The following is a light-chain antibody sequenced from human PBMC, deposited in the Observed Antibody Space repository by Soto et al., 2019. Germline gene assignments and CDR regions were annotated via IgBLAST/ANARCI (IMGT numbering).Light chain of an antibody. CDR1: QSVLYSSNNKNY. Sequence: DIVMTQSPDSLAVSLGERATINCKSSQSVLYSSNNKNYLAWYQQKPGQPPELLIYWASTRESGVPDRFSGSGSGTDFTLTISSLEPEDFAVYYCQQRSNRPSTTFGQGTRLEIK. CDR2: WAS. V-gene: IGKV4-1*01. J-gene: IGKJ5*01. CDR3: QQRSNRPSTT.